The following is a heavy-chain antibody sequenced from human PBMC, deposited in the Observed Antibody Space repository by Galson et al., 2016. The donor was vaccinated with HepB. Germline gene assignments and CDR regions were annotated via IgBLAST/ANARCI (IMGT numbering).Heavy chain of an antibody. V-gene: IGHV3-23*01. J-gene: IGHJ4*02. CDR2: MSGSGGTT. Sequence: SLRLSCAASGLTFSSYGMSWVRQAPGKGLEWVSTMSGSGGTTYYADSVKGRFTISRDNSRNTVFLQMNSLTAEDTAVYYCAKAPSGWSYYFDYWGQGIQVTVSS. D-gene: IGHD6-19*01. CDR1: GLTFSSYG. CDR3: AKAPSGWSYYFDY.